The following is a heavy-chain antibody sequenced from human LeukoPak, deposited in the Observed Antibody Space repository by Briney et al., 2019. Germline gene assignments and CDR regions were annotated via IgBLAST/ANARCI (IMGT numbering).Heavy chain of an antibody. D-gene: IGHD5-18*01. V-gene: IGHV4-39*07. Sequence: PSETLSLTCTVSGGSISNRNHYWGWIRQPPGKGLEWIGSIYYSGSTYYSPSLKSRVTISVDTSRNQFSLKLSSVTAADTAVYYCARVIDTANDYWGQGTLVTVSS. J-gene: IGHJ4*02. CDR2: IYYSGST. CDR3: ARVIDTANDY. CDR1: GGSISNRNHY.